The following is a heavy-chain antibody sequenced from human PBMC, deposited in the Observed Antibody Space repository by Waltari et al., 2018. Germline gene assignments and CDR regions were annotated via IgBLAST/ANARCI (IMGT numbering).Heavy chain of an antibody. V-gene: IGHV3-49*03. D-gene: IGHD5-12*01. CDR2: IRSKAYGETT. J-gene: IGHJ2*01. CDR3: TRVLEMATTSSYWYFDL. Sequence: EVQLVESGRGLVQPGRSLRLSCTAFGFTFGDFAMSWFRPAPGKGLEWVGFIRSKAYGETTEYAASVKGRFTISRDDSKSIAYLQMNSLKTEDTAVYYCTRVLEMATTSSYWYFDLWGRGTLVTVSS. CDR1: GFTFGDFA.